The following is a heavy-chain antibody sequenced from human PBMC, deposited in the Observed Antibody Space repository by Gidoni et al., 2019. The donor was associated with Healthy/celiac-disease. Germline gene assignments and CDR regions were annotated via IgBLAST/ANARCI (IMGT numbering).Heavy chain of an antibody. Sequence: QVQLVESGGGVVQPGRSLRLSCAASGSTFSTYGLHWVRQAPGQGLEWVAVISHDGSNKYYADSVKGRFTISRDNSKNTLYLQMSSLRAEDTAVYYCAKDTLRLGELSLYEPHYYYGMDVWGQGTTVTVSS. V-gene: IGHV3-30*18. D-gene: IGHD3-16*02. CDR2: ISHDGSNK. CDR3: AKDTLRLGELSLYEPHYYYGMDV. CDR1: GSTFSTYG. J-gene: IGHJ6*02.